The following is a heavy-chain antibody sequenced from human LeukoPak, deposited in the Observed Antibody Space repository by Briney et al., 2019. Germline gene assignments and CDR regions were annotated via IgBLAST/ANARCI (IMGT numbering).Heavy chain of an antibody. CDR2: ISAYNGNT. V-gene: IGHV1-18*01. Sequence: ASVKVSCKASGYTFTSYGISWVRQAPGQGLEWMGWISAYNGNTNYAQKLQGRVTMTTDTSTSTAYMELRSLRSDDTAVYYCARSLWWVAVAGPDDYWGQGTLVTVSS. D-gene: IGHD6-19*01. CDR3: ARSLWWVAVAGPDDY. J-gene: IGHJ4*02. CDR1: GYTFTSYG.